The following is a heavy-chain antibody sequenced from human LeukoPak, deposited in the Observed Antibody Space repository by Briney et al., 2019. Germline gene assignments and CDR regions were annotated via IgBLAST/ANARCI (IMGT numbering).Heavy chain of an antibody. V-gene: IGHV1-2*02. Sequence: GASVKVSCKASGYTFTGYYMHWVRQAPGQGLEWMGWINPNSGGTNYAQKFQGRVTMTRDTSISTAYMELSRLRSDDTAVYYCARGAEYDYVWGSYRLGWFDPWGQGTLVTVSS. D-gene: IGHD3-16*02. J-gene: IGHJ5*02. CDR2: INPNSGGT. CDR1: GYTFTGYY. CDR3: ARGAEYDYVWGSYRLGWFDP.